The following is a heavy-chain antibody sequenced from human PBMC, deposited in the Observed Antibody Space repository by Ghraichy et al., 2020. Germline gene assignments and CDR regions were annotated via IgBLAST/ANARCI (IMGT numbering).Heavy chain of an antibody. V-gene: IGHV3-53*01. CDR3: ARILSSPWFGELLSGHDAFDI. J-gene: IGHJ3*02. Sequence: GESLNISCAASGFTVSSNYMSWVRQAPGKGLEWVSVIYSGGSTYYADSVKGRFTISRDNSKNTLYLQMNSLRAEDTAVYYCARILSSPWFGELLSGHDAFDIWGQGTMVTVSS. D-gene: IGHD3-10*01. CDR2: IYSGGST. CDR1: GFTVSSNY.